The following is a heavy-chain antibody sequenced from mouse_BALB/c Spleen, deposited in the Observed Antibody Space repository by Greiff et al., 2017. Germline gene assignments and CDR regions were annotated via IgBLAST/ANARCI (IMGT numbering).Heavy chain of an antibody. J-gene: IGHJ2*01. CDR1: GYTFTDYV. Sequence: QVQLQQSGPELVKPGASVKMSCKASGYTFTDYVISWVKQRTGQGLEWIGEIYPGSGSTYYNEKFKGKATLTADKSSNTAYMQLSSLTSEDSAVYFCATLYYGSLYFDYWGQGTTLTVSS. V-gene: IGHV1-77*01. CDR3: ATLYYGSLYFDY. D-gene: IGHD1-1*01. CDR2: IYPGSGST.